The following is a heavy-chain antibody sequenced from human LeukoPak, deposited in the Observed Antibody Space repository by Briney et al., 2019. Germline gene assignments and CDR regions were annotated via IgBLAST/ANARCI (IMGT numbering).Heavy chain of an antibody. CDR2: ISHDGDNE. J-gene: IGHJ4*02. CDR1: GFIFSGFA. Sequence: GGSLRLSCAASGFIFSGFAMHWVRQTPGKGLQWVAGISHDGDNEYYPDSVMGRFTISRDNSKNTLHLQMNSLRGDDTAVYYCARGPFGSCSSPSCYFFDYWGQGSLVTVSS. V-gene: IGHV3-30*04. D-gene: IGHD2-2*01. CDR3: ARGPFGSCSSPSCYFFDY.